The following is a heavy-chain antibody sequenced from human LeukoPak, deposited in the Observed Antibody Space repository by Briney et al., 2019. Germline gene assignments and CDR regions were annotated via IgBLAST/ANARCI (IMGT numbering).Heavy chain of an antibody. Sequence: WGSLRLSCAASGFSFSNYGMHWVRQAPGKGLEWVAFIRNDGTSKYYVDFVKGRFSISRDNSRNTLYLQINSLRDDDTAVYYCAKAGYTYGSGWFDPWGQGTLVIVSS. CDR1: GFSFSNYG. CDR3: AKAGYTYGSGWFDP. CDR2: IRNDGTSK. V-gene: IGHV3-30*02. D-gene: IGHD5-18*01. J-gene: IGHJ5*02.